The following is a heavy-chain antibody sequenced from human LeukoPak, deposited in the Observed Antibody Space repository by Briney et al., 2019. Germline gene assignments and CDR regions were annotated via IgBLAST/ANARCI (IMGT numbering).Heavy chain of an antibody. CDR1: GFTFNRGW. V-gene: IGHV3-7*01. CDR3: TSWGDTTAEYFQR. Sequence: GGSLRLSCVVSGFTFNRGWMNWVGRAPGKGREGWAHINPAGGDTYYVGSVKGRFTISRDNAQNSMYLQMNSLRVADTAVYYCTSWGDTTAEYFQRWGQGTLVTVSS. CDR2: INPAGGDT. J-gene: IGHJ1*01. D-gene: IGHD2-21*02.